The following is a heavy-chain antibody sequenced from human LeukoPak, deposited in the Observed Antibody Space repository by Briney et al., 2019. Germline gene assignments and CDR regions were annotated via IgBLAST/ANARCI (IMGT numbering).Heavy chain of an antibody. J-gene: IGHJ4*02. V-gene: IGHV3-30*02. Sequence: GGSLRLSCVTSGFTFKNYGMHWVRQAPGKGLEWVAIIRNEGSSQYVDSVKGRFTISRDNSKKTLYLQMNSLRAEDTAIYYCARDDLPWGYFDYWGQGTLVTVSS. CDR1: GFTFKNYG. CDR2: IRNEGSSQ. CDR3: ARDDLPWGYFDY. D-gene: IGHD3/OR15-3a*01.